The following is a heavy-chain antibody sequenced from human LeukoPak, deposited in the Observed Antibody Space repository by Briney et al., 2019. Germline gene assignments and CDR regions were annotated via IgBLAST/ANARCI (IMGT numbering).Heavy chain of an antibody. CDR2: INWNGGST. D-gene: IGHD3-3*01. Sequence: PGGSLRLSCAASGFTFDDYGMSWVCQAPGKGLEWVSGINWNGGSTVYADSAKGRFTISRDNAKNSLYLQMNSLRAEDTALYYCASITIFGVASLWGQGTLVTVSS. V-gene: IGHV3-20*04. CDR1: GFTFDDYG. J-gene: IGHJ4*02. CDR3: ASITIFGVASL.